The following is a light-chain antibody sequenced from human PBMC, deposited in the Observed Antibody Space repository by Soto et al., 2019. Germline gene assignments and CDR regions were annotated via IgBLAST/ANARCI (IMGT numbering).Light chain of an antibody. V-gene: IGLV3-21*04. J-gene: IGLJ2*01. CDR2: YEI. Sequence: SYELTQPPSVSVAPGETAKITCGGNNIGSQSVHWYQQKPGQAPVLVIFYEIDRPSGIPERFSGSNYGNTATLTITRVDAGDEADYYCHVCDIDSDHPVFGGGTKLTVL. CDR1: NIGSQS. CDR3: HVCDIDSDHPV.